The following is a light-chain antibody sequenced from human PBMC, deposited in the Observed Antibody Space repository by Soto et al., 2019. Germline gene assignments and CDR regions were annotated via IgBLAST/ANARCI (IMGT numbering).Light chain of an antibody. J-gene: IGKJ2*01. V-gene: IGKV3D-20*01. CDR1: QSVSFNY. CDR2: DAS. CDR3: QQYGSSPYT. Sequence: IVLTQSPGTLSLSPGERATLSCGASQSVSFNYLAWYQQKVGLAPRLLIYDASRRATGTPDRFSGSGSGTDFTLTISRLEPEDSAVYVCQQYGSSPYTFGQGTNLEIK.